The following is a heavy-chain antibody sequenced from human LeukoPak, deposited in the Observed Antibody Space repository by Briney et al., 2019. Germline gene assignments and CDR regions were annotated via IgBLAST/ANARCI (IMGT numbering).Heavy chain of an antibody. CDR2: FDPEDGET. J-gene: IGHJ3*02. V-gene: IGHV1-24*01. CDR1: GYTLTELS. Sequence: GASVKVSCKVSGYTLTELSMHWVRQAPGKGLEWMGGFDPEDGETIYAQKFQGRVTMTEDTSTDTAYMELSSLRSEDTAVYYCSGRRGGDHGLPFAFDIWGQGTMVTVSS. CDR3: SGRRGGDHGLPFAFDI. D-gene: IGHD2-21*02.